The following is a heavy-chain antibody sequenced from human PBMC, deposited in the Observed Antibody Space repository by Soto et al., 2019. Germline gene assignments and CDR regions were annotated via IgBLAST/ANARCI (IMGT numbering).Heavy chain of an antibody. V-gene: IGHV3-23*01. Sequence: EVQLLESGGGLVQPGGSLRLPCAASEFTFSTYAMGWVGRAPGKGLEWVSGISGSGSRTHYADSVKGRFSVSRDNSQNTLYLQMSSLGAEDSAVYYCAKGSSDTIIVPGGDPWGRGTLVIVSS. CDR1: EFTFSTYA. J-gene: IGHJ5*02. CDR2: ISGSGSRT. CDR3: AKGSSDTIIVPGGDP. D-gene: IGHD3-22*01.